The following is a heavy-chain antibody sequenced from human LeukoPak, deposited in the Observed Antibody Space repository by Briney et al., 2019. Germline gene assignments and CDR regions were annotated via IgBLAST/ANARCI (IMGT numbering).Heavy chain of an antibody. J-gene: IGHJ4*02. CDR2: IYYSGST. CDR1: GFTVSSKY. V-gene: IGHV4-59*02. D-gene: IGHD2-21*02. Sequence: GSLRLSCVASGFTVSSKYMSWVRQAPGKGLEWIGYIYYSGSTNYNPSLKSRVTISVDTSKNQFSLKLSSVTAADTAVYYCARGQYVTRFDYSGQGTLVTVSS. CDR3: ARGQYVTRFDY.